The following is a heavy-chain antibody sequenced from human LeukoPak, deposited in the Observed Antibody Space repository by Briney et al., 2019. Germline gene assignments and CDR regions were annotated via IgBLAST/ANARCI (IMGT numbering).Heavy chain of an antibody. Sequence: PGGSLRLSCAASGFTFSSYGMHWVRQAPGKGLEWVAVIWYDGSNKYYADSVKGRFTISRDNSKNTLYLQMNSLRAEDTAVYYCAKDGRSGYSSDWYGDPLYYFDYWGQGTLVTVSS. CDR1: GFTFSSYG. V-gene: IGHV3-33*06. J-gene: IGHJ4*02. CDR3: AKDGRSGYSSDWYGDPLYYFDY. CDR2: IWYDGSNK. D-gene: IGHD6-19*01.